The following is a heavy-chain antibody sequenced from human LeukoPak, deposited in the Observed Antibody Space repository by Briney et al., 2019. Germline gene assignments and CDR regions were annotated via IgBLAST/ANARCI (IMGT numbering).Heavy chain of an antibody. CDR1: GFTFSDYY. CDR3: ARGVVPAASVDTAMVSPDY. D-gene: IGHD5-18*01. J-gene: IGHJ4*02. Sequence: GGSLRLSCAASGFTFSDYYMSWIRQAPGKGLEWVSYISSSSSYTNYADSVKGRFTISRDNAKNSLYLRMNSLRAEDTAVYYCARGVVPAASVDTAMVSPDYWGQGTLVTVSS. CDR2: ISSSSSYT. V-gene: IGHV3-11*06.